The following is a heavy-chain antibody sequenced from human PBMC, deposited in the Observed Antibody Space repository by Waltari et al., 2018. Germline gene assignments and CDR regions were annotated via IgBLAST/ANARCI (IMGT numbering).Heavy chain of an antibody. CDR3: ARGYHKTAWIVDY. J-gene: IGHJ4*02. CDR1: GYSFTNYA. D-gene: IGHD2-2*01. CDR2: INDDDVNI. V-gene: IGHV1-3*01. Sequence: QVQLVQSGAEVKKPGASVKVSCKASGYSFTNYAMHWVRQAPGQSLEWMGWINDDDVNIKYSHKFQGRVIITRDTSASTAYIEVNSVNSEDTAVYYCARGYHKTAWIVDYWGQGTLVTVSS.